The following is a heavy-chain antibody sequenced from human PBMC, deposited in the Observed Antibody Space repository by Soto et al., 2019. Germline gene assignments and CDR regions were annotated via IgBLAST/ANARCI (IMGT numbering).Heavy chain of an antibody. V-gene: IGHV1-8*01. CDR2: MNPNSGNT. CDR3: ARGALLWFGEPTPHYGMDV. CDR1: GYTFTSYD. D-gene: IGHD3-10*01. J-gene: IGHJ6*02. Sequence: ASVKVSCKASGYTFTSYDINWVRQATGQGLEWMGWMNPNSGNTGYAQKFQGRVTMTRNTSISTAYMELSSLRSEDTAVYYCARGALLWFGEPTPHYGMDVWGQGTTVTVSS.